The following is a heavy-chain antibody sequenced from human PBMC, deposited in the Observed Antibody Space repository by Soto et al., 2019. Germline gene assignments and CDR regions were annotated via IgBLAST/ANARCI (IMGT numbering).Heavy chain of an antibody. CDR1: GFTFSIYS. CDR2: ISSSSSYI. V-gene: IGHV3-21*01. J-gene: IGHJ5*02. D-gene: IGHD6-13*01. Sequence: PGGSLRLSCAASGFTFSIYSMNWVRQAPGKGLEWVSSISSSSSYIYYADSVKGRFTISRDNAKNSLYLQMNSLRAEDTAVYYCARDLGYSSSGNWFDPWGQGTLVTVSS. CDR3: ARDLGYSSSGNWFDP.